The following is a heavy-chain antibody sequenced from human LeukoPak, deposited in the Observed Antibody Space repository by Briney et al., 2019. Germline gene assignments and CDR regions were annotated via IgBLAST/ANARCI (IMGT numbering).Heavy chain of an antibody. CDR1: GFTFSSYW. CDR2: IKQDGSEK. J-gene: IGHJ4*02. V-gene: IGHV3-7*01. Sequence: GGSLRLSCAASGFTFSSYWMSWVRQAPGKGLEWVANIKQDGSEKYYVDSVKGRFTISRDNSKNTLYLQMNSLRAEDTAVYYCASGYGSGSYYLYYFDYWGQGTLVTVSS. CDR3: ASGYGSGSYYLYYFDY. D-gene: IGHD3-10*01.